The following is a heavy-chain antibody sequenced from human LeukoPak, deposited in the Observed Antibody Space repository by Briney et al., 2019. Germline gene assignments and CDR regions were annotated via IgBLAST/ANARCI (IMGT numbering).Heavy chain of an antibody. CDR3: ARALDIVVVPADNWFDP. D-gene: IGHD2-2*03. CDR2: ISAYNGNT. Sequence: ASVKVSCKASGYTFTNYGISWVRQAPGQGLEWMGWISAYNGNTNYAQKLQGRVTMTTDTSTSTAYMELRSLRSDDTAVYYCARALDIVVVPADNWFDPWGQGTLVTVSS. CDR1: GYTFTNYG. J-gene: IGHJ5*02. V-gene: IGHV1-18*01.